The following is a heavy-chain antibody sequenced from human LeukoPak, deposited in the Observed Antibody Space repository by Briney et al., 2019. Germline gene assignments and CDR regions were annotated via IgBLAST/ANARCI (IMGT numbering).Heavy chain of an antibody. J-gene: IGHJ6*03. V-gene: IGHV3-7*01. CDR3: ARDHYDFWSGYLQNYYYYMDV. D-gene: IGHD3-3*01. CDR2: IKQDGSEK. Sequence: GGSLRLSCAASGFTFSSYWMSWVRQAPGKGLEWVANIKQDGSEKYCVDSVKGRFTISRDNAKNSLYLQMNSLRAEDTAVYYCARDHYDFWSGYLQNYYYYMDVWGKGTTVTVSS. CDR1: GFTFSSYW.